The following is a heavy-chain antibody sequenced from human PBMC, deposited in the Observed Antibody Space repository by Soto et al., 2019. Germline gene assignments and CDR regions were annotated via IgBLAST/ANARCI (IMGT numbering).Heavy chain of an antibody. CDR1: GDSVSSNSAA. J-gene: IGHJ6*03. CDR2: TYYRSKWYN. Sequence: SQTLSLTCAISGDSVSSNSAAWNWIRQSPSRGLEWLGRTYYRSKWYNDYAVSVESRITINPDTSKNQFSLQLNSVTPEDTAVCYCARAYYDFWSGYQGAGYYYYMDVWGKGTTVTVSS. CDR3: ARAYYDFWSGYQGAGYYYYMDV. V-gene: IGHV6-1*01. D-gene: IGHD3-3*01.